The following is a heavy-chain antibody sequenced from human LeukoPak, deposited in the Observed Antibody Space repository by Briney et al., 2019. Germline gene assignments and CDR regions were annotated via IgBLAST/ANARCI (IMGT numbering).Heavy chain of an antibody. J-gene: IGHJ4*02. V-gene: IGHV5-51*01. CDR3: ARQRGYYGSGSSAFDY. CDR1: GYSFTSYW. Sequence: GESLKISCKGSGYSFTSYWIGWVRQMPGKGLEWMGIIYPGDSDTRYSPSFQGQVTISADKSISTAYLQWSSLKASDTAMYYCARQRGYYGSGSSAFDYWGQGTLVTVSS. D-gene: IGHD3-10*01. CDR2: IYPGDSDT.